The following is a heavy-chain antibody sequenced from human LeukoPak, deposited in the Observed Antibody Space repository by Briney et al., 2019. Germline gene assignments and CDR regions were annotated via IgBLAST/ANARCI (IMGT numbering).Heavy chain of an antibody. CDR3: AKAPRYGSGSLFDY. Sequence: GGSLRLSCAASGFTFRSYWMHWVRQAPGKGLEWVSGISWNSGSIGYADSVKGRFTISRDNAKNSLYLQMNSLRAEDTALYYCAKAPRYGSGSLFDYWGQGTLVTVSS. D-gene: IGHD3-10*01. V-gene: IGHV3-9*01. J-gene: IGHJ4*02. CDR2: ISWNSGSI. CDR1: GFTFRSYW.